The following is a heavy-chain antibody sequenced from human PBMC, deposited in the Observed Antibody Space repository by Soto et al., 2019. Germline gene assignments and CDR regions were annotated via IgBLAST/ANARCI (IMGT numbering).Heavy chain of an antibody. V-gene: IGHV3-33*01. CDR1: GFTFSSYG. Sequence: QVQLVESGGGVVQPGRSLRLSCAASGFTFSSYGMHWVRQAPGKGLEWVAVIWYDGSNKYYADSVKGRFTISRDNSKNTLYLQMNSLRAEDTAVYYCASLYGGNSVHFDYWGQGTLVTVSS. D-gene: IGHD2-21*02. CDR3: ASLYGGNSVHFDY. J-gene: IGHJ4*02. CDR2: IWYDGSNK.